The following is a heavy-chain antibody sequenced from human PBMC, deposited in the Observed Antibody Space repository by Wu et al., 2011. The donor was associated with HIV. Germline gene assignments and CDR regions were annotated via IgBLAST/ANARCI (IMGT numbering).Heavy chain of an antibody. CDR2: ISPYNGNT. V-gene: IGHV1-18*01. CDR1: GGTFNNYA. Sequence: QVQLVQSGAEVKKPGSSVKVSCKASGGTFNNYAITWVRQAPGQGLEWMGWISPYNGNTNYAQKFQGRVTMTTDTSTSTAYMELRSLRSDDTAVYYCALLVVGANAFDIWGQGQWSPSLQ. D-gene: IGHD2-8*02. J-gene: IGHJ3*02. CDR3: ALLVVGANAFDI.